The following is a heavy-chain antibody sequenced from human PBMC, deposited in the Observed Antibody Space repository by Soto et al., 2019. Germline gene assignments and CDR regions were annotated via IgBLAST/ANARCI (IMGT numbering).Heavy chain of an antibody. Sequence: PVTVTCKASGYTFTGYYMHWVRQAPGQGLEWMGWINPNSGGNHYAQKFQGRVTMTRDTSISTAYMELSRMRSDDTAVYHCARDRPYYYDSSGYYWFDYWGQGTLVTVSS. V-gene: IGHV1-2*02. J-gene: IGHJ4*02. CDR3: ARDRPYYYDSSGYYWFDY. CDR2: INPNSGGN. CDR1: GYTFTGYY. D-gene: IGHD3-22*01.